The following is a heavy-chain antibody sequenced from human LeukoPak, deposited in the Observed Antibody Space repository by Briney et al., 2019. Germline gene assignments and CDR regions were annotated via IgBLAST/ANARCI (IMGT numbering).Heavy chain of an antibody. CDR1: GGTFSSYA. J-gene: IGHJ3*02. V-gene: IGHV1-69*05. D-gene: IGHD5/OR15-5a*01. CDR2: IIPVFGTA. CDR3: ARERASGLVSNAFDM. Sequence: SVKVSCKASGGTFSSYAISWARQAPGQRLEWMGGIIPVFGTANYAQKFQGRITITTDESTSTAYMELSSLRSEDTAVYYCARERASGLVSNAFDMWGQGTMVTVSS.